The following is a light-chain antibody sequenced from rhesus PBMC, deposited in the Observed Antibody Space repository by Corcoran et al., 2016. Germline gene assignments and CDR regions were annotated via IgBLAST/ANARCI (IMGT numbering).Light chain of an antibody. Sequence: DIQMTQSPSSLSASVGDTVTITCRASQGISSWLAWYQQKPGKAPKLLIYKASRLQSGVPSRFSGSGSGTYFTLTISSLQSEDFATYYCQQYSSRPYSFGQGTKVEIK. CDR3: QQYSSRPYS. J-gene: IGKJ2*01. CDR1: QGISSW. V-gene: IGKV1-22*01. CDR2: KAS.